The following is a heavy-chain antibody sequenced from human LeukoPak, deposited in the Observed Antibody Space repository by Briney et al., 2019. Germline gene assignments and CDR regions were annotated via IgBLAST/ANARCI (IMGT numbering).Heavy chain of an antibody. Sequence: PGGSLRLSCAASGFTVSSNYMSWVRQAPGKGLGWVSVIYSGGSTYYADSVKGRFTISRDNSKNTLYLQMNSLRAEDTAVYYCARADRDGSGSYFPPFFDYWGQGTLVTVSS. D-gene: IGHD3-10*01. CDR3: ARADRDGSGSYFPPFFDY. CDR2: IYSGGST. CDR1: GFTVSSNY. J-gene: IGHJ4*02. V-gene: IGHV3-53*01.